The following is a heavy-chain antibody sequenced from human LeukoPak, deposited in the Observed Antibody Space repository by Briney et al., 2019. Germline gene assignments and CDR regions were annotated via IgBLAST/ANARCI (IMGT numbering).Heavy chain of an antibody. Sequence: SQTLSLTCAVSGDSVSSKNGAWNWIRQSPSRGLEWLGMTYYRSKWYNDYAESMEGRMTISQDTSKNQYSLHLTSVTPDDPAVYYCARDLGTTGWHTFDYWGQGTLVTVSS. CDR1: GDSVSSKNGA. CDR2: TYYRSKWYN. J-gene: IGHJ4*02. D-gene: IGHD6-19*01. V-gene: IGHV6-1*01. CDR3: ARDLGTTGWHTFDY.